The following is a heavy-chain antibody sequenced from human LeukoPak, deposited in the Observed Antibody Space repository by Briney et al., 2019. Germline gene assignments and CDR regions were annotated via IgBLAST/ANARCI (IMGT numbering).Heavy chain of an antibody. CDR2: IIPIFGTA. CDR3: AREVRRIVATIAYYMDV. D-gene: IGHD5-12*01. V-gene: IGHV1-69*13. J-gene: IGHJ6*03. CDR1: GGTFSSYA. Sequence: SVKVSCKASGGTFSSYAISWVRQAPGQGLEWMGGIIPIFGTANYAQKFQGRVTITADESTSTAYMELSSLRSEDTAVYYCAREVRRIVATIAYYMDVWGKGTTVTVSS.